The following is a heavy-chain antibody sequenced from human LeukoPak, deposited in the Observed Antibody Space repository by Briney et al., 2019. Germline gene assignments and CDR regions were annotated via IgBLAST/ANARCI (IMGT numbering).Heavy chain of an antibody. D-gene: IGHD2-15*01. CDR2: INSGNGNT. Sequence: GASVKVSCKASGYTFTNYAIHWVRQAPGQRLEWMGWINSGNGNTKYSQGFQGRVAITRDTSASIAYMYLSSLRSDDTAVYYCAREWLSSGDSHYSHWGQGTLVTVSS. J-gene: IGHJ4*02. CDR1: GYTFTNYA. V-gene: IGHV1-3*01. CDR3: AREWLSSGDSHYSH.